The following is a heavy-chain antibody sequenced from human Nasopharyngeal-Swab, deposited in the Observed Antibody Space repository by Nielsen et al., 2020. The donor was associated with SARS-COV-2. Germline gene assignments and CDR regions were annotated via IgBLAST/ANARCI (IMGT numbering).Heavy chain of an antibody. CDR3: ARIAVAVPPV. J-gene: IGHJ4*02. CDR1: GDGVSSNYAA. V-gene: IGHV6-1*01. CDR2: TYYRSMWKN. D-gene: IGHD6-19*01. Sequence: SQTLSLTCAISGDGVSSNYAAWNWIRQSPSRGLEWLGRTYYRSMWKNDYALSVEGRITISPDPSKNQFSLQLNSLTPEDTAVYYCARIAVAVPPVWGQGTLVTVSS.